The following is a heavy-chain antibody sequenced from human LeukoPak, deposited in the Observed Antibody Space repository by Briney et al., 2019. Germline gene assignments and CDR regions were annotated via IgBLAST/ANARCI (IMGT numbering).Heavy chain of an antibody. CDR2: ISSSSSTI. Sequence: PGGSLRLSCAASGFTFSAYAMSWVRQAPGKGLEWVSYISSSSSTIYYADSVKGRFTISRDNAENSLYLQMNSLRAEDTAVYYCARDKFNGDSYFDNWGQRTLVTVSS. D-gene: IGHD4-17*01. CDR1: GFTFSAYA. CDR3: ARDKFNGDSYFDN. J-gene: IGHJ4*02. V-gene: IGHV3-48*04.